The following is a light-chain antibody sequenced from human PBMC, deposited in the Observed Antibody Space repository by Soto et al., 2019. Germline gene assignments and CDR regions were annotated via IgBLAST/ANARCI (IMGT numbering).Light chain of an antibody. CDR3: QLYNNWPLT. CDR1: QSVSGN. Sequence: EIVMTQSPATLSVSPGERATLSCRASQSVSGNLAWYQQKPGQAPRLLIYGPSTRATGIPARFSGSGSGTEFTLTINSLQSEDFAVYYCQLYNNWPLTFGGGTKVEIK. J-gene: IGKJ4*01. CDR2: GPS. V-gene: IGKV3-15*01.